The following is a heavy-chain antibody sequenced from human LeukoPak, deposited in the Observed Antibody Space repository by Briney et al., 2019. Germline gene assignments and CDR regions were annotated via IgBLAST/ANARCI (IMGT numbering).Heavy chain of an antibody. CDR1: GFTFTNAW. CDR2: IKSKTDGGTT. J-gene: IGHJ4*02. CDR3: TTDRYYDSSGYYYGRYSDY. V-gene: IGHV3-15*01. D-gene: IGHD3-22*01. Sequence: GGSLRPSCVVSGFTFTNAWMRWVRQAPGKGLEWVGRIKSKTDGGTTDFAAPVKGRFTISRDDSKNTLYLQMNRLKIEDTAMYFCTTDRYYDSSGYYYGRYSDYWGQGTLVTVSS.